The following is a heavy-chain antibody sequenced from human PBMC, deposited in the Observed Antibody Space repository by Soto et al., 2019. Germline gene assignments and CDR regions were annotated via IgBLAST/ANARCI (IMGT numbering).Heavy chain of an antibody. V-gene: IGHV1-3*01. J-gene: IGHJ6*02. D-gene: IGHD3-16*01. Sequence: GASVKVSCKAFGYTFSNYPIHWVRQAPGQRLEWLGWINPDKGNTKYSQTFQGRVTITRDTSARTAYEELSSLISEDTAVYYCARDSGIVALYALDVWGQGTTVTVSS. CDR2: INPDKGNT. CDR1: GYTFSNYP. CDR3: ARDSGIVALYALDV.